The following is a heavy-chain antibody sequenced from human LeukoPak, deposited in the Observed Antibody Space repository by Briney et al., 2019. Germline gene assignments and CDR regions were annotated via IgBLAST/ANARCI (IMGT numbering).Heavy chain of an antibody. Sequence: SETLSLTCAVSGGSISSGGYSWSWIRQPPGKGLEWIGYIYHSGSTYYNPSLKSRVTISVDTSKNQFSLKLSSVTAADTAVYYCARGYSSSWYRFDYWGQGTLVTVSS. CDR3: ARGYSSSWYRFDY. CDR2: IYHSGST. CDR1: GGSISSGGYS. V-gene: IGHV4-30-2*01. J-gene: IGHJ4*02. D-gene: IGHD6-13*01.